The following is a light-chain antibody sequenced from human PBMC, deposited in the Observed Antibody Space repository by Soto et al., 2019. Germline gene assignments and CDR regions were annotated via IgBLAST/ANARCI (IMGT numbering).Light chain of an antibody. V-gene: IGKV3-20*01. Sequence: EIVLTQSPGTLSLSPGERATLSCRASQSVSSSYLAWYQQKPGQAPRLLIYGASSRATGIPDRFSGSGSRTDVTLTISRLEPGDFAVYYCQQYGSSPPIPFGQGTRLEIK. CDR3: QQYGSSPPIP. CDR2: GAS. CDR1: QSVSSSY. J-gene: IGKJ5*01.